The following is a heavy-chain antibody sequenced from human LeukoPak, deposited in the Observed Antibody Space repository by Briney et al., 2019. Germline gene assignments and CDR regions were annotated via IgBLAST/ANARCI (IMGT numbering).Heavy chain of an antibody. CDR3: ARVSVAGDYFDY. V-gene: IGHV3-20*04. D-gene: IGHD6-19*01. J-gene: IGHJ4*02. Sequence: GGSLRLSCAASGFTFDDYGMSWVRQAPGKGLEWVSGINWNGGSTGCADSVKGRFTISRDNAKNSLYLQMNSLRAEDTALYYCARVSVAGDYFDYWGQGTLVTVSS. CDR2: INWNGGST. CDR1: GFTFDDYG.